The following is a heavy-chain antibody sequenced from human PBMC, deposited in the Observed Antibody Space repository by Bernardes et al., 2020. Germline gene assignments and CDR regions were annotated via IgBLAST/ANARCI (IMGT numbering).Heavy chain of an antibody. D-gene: IGHD2-15*01. CDR2: IYYSGST. CDR3: ARHAKGVVVVAATQWFDP. CDR1: GGSISSSSYY. Sequence: SETLSLTCTVSGGSISSSSYYWGWIRQPPGKGLEWIGSIYYSGSTYYNPSLKSRVTISVDTSKNQFSLKLSSVTAADTAVYYCARHAKGVVVVAATQWFDPWGQGTLVTVSS. J-gene: IGHJ5*02. V-gene: IGHV4-39*01.